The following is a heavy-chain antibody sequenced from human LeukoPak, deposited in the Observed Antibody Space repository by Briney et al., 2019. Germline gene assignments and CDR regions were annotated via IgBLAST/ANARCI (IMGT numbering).Heavy chain of an antibody. D-gene: IGHD3-10*01. V-gene: IGHV4-34*01. J-gene: IGHJ4*02. Sequence: GSLRLSCAASGFTFSSYGMHWIRQPPGKGLEWIGEINHSGSTNYNPSLKSRVTISVDTSKNQFSLKLSSVTAADTAVYYCARLTYYYGSGSSPWGQGTLVTVSS. CDR2: INHSGST. CDR3: ARLTYYYGSGSSP. CDR1: GFTFSSYG.